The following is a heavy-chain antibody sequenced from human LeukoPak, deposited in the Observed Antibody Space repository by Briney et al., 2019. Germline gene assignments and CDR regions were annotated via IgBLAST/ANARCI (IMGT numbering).Heavy chain of an antibody. CDR3: ARGVGFVKIDY. D-gene: IGHD3-10*01. CDR2: INHSGST. CDR1: GGSFSGYF. Sequence: PSETLSLTCAVYGGSFSGYFWTWIRQPPGKGLEGIGEINHSGSTNYNPSLKSRVTISVDTSKNQFSLRLTSVTAADTAVYYCARGVGFVKIDYWGQGTLVTVSP. J-gene: IGHJ4*02. V-gene: IGHV4-34*01.